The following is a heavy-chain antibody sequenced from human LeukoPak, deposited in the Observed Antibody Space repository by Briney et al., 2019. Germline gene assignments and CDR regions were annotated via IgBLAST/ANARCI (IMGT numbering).Heavy chain of an antibody. CDR3: AKDVHYSYGYGFDY. V-gene: IGHV3-9*01. CDR2: ISWNSGSI. J-gene: IGHJ4*02. Sequence: GGSLRLSCAASGFTFDDYAMHWVRHAPGKGLEWVSGISWNSGSIGYVDSVKGRFTISRDNAKNSLYLQMNSLRAEDTALYYCAKDVHYSYGYGFDYWGQGTLVTVSS. D-gene: IGHD5-18*01. CDR1: GFTFDDYA.